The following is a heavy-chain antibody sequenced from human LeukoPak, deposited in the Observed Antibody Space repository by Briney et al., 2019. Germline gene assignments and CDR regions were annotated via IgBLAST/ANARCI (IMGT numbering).Heavy chain of an antibody. CDR3: TRDQTPYY. CDR2: IRSKIYGGTP. CDR1: GFTFGDYA. Sequence: GRSLRLSCTASGFTFGDYAMTWVRQAPGKGLEWVGFIRSKIYGGTPEYAASVRGRFTISRDDSKGIAYLQMDSLKTEDTAVYYCTRDQTPYYWGQGTLVTVSS. V-gene: IGHV3-49*04. J-gene: IGHJ4*02.